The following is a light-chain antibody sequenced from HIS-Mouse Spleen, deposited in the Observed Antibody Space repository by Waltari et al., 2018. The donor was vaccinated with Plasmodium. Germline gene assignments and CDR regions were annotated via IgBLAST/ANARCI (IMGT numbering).Light chain of an antibody. V-gene: IGKV3-11*01. Sequence: EIVLTQSPATLSLSPGERATLSCRASQSVSSYLAWYQQKPGQAPRLLIYDASNRATGIPARCSGSGSGTDFTLTISSLQPEDFATYYCQQSYSTPPTFGGGTKVEIK. J-gene: IGKJ4*01. CDR3: QQSYSTPPT. CDR1: QSVSSY. CDR2: DAS.